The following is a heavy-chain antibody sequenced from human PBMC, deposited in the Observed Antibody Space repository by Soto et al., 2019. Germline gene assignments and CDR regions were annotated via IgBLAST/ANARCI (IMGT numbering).Heavy chain of an antibody. D-gene: IGHD4-17*01. V-gene: IGHV4-30-4*01. Sequence: SETLSLTCTVSGGSISSGDYYWSWIRQPPGKGLEWIGYIYYSGSTYYNPSLKSRVTISVDTSKNQFSMKLSSVTAADTAVYYCARGGDYSDLYYFDYWGPGSMVTVSS. CDR2: IYYSGST. CDR1: GGSISSGDYY. CDR3: ARGGDYSDLYYFDY. J-gene: IGHJ4*02.